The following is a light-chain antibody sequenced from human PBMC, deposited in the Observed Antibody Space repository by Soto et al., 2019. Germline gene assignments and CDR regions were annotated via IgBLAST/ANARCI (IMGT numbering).Light chain of an antibody. CDR1: QSVGSSY. Sequence: EIVLTQSPGTLSLSPGERAALSCGASQSVGSSYLAWYQQKPGQAPRLLIYGASSRATGIPDRFSGSGSGTDFTLTISRLEPEDFAVYYCQKYVSSQITFGKGTRLEFK. CDR2: GAS. J-gene: IGKJ5*01. CDR3: QKYVSSQIT. V-gene: IGKV3-20*01.